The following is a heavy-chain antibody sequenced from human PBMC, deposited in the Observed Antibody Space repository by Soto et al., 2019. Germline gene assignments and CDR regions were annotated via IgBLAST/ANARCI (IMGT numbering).Heavy chain of an antibody. CDR2: ISGDGSST. Sequence: EVQLVESGGGLVQPGGSLRLSCAASGFTLSNYWMHWVRQAPGKGLVWVSRISGDGSSTSYVDSVNGRFTISRDNAQNTLYLQLNSLRGEDTAVYYCVRVGRIATPGGWFDSWGQGTLVTVSS. D-gene: IGHD6-13*01. V-gene: IGHV3-74*01. J-gene: IGHJ5*01. CDR1: GFTLSNYW. CDR3: VRVGRIATPGGWFDS.